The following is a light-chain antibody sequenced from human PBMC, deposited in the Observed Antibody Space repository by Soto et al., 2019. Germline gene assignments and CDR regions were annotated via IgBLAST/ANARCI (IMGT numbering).Light chain of an antibody. CDR3: QQRSNWPPYT. CDR2: DAS. J-gene: IGKJ2*01. V-gene: IGKV3-11*01. CDR1: QSVSSY. Sequence: EIVLTQSPATLSLSPGERATLSCGAGQSVSSYLAWYQQKPGQAPRLLIYDASNRATGIPARFSGSGSGTDFTLTIRSLEPEDFAVYYCQQRSNWPPYTFGQGTKLEIK.